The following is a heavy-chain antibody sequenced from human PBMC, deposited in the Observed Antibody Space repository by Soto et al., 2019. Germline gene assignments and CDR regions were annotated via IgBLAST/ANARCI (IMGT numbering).Heavy chain of an antibody. V-gene: IGHV3-7*01. CDR3: ARDFPVSYYDFWSGYYYSGGMDV. CDR1: GFTFSSYW. Sequence: PGGSLRLSCAASGFTFSSYWMSWVRQAPGKGLEWVANIKQDGSEKYYVDSVKGRFTISRDNAKNSLYLQMNSLRAEDTAVYYCARDFPVSYYDFWSGYYYSGGMDVWGQGTTVTVSS. CDR2: IKQDGSEK. J-gene: IGHJ6*02. D-gene: IGHD3-3*01.